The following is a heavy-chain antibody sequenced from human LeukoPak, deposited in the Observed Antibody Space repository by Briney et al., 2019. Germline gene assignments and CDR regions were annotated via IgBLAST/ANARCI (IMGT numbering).Heavy chain of an antibody. D-gene: IGHD2-2*01. Sequence: GSSVKVSCKASGGTFSSYAISWVRQAPGQGLAWMGSTIPILGIANYAQKFQGRVTITADKSMSTAYMELSSLRSEDTAVYYCAREDCSTTRCYASYYWGQGTLVTASS. CDR3: AREDCSTTRCYASYY. V-gene: IGHV1-69*04. CDR1: GGTFSSYA. CDR2: TIPILGIA. J-gene: IGHJ4*02.